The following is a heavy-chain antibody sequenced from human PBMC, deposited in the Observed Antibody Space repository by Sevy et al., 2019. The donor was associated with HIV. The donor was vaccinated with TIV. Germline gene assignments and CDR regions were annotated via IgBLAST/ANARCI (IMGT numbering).Heavy chain of an antibody. CDR3: AGAKSGETATVVNFDY. J-gene: IGHJ4*02. V-gene: IGHV4-34*01. CDR2: INHSGST. Sequence: SETLSLTCAVYGGSFSGYYWSWIRQPPGKGLEWIGEINHSGSTNYNPSLKSRVTISVDTSKNQFSLKLSSVTAADTAVYYCAGAKSGETATVVNFDYWGQGTLVTVSS. CDR1: GGSFSGYY. D-gene: IGHD5-18*01.